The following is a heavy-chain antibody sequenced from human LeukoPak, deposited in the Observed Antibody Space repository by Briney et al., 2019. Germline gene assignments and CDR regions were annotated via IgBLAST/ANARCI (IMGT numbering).Heavy chain of an antibody. CDR2: IDNNERT. V-gene: IGHV4-59*01. CDR3: ARVRLYRWELLTVDY. J-gene: IGHJ4*02. CDR1: GGPISSYT. D-gene: IGHD1-26*01. Sequence: SETLSLTCTVSGGPISSYTWSWIWQGPRKGLEWIGNIDNNERTKYNPSLKSRVTMSVDTSKNRFSLILSSVTAADTAIYYCARVRLYRWELLTVDYWGQGTLVTVSS.